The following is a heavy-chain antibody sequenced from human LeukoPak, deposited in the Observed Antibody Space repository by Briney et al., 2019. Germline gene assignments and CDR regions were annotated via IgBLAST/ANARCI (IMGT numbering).Heavy chain of an antibody. J-gene: IGHJ6*02. D-gene: IGHD5-18*01. V-gene: IGHV3-53*04. CDR1: GFTVSSNY. CDR3: ARVGRTAMVLDGMDV. CDR2: IYSGGRT. Sequence: PGGSLRLSCAASGFTVSSNYMSWVRQAPGKGLEWVSVIYSGGRTYYADSVKGRFTISRHNSKNTLYLQMNSLRAEDTAVYYCARVGRTAMVLDGMDVWGQGTTVTVSS.